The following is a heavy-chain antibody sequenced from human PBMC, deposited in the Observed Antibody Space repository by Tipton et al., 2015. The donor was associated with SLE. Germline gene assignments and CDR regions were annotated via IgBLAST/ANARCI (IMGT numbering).Heavy chain of an antibody. CDR1: GGSISSHY. V-gene: IGHV4-59*11. D-gene: IGHD2-15*01. CDR2: IYYSGST. J-gene: IGHJ3*02. Sequence: TLSLTCTVSGGSISSHYWSWIRQPPGKGLEWIGYIYYSGSTNYNPSLKSRVTISVDTSKNQFSLKLSSVTAADTAVHYCASADRVAFDIWGQGTMVTASS. CDR3: ASADRVAFDI.